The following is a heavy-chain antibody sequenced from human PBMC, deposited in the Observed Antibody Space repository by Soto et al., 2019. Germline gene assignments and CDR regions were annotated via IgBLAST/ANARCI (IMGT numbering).Heavy chain of an antibody. D-gene: IGHD1-7*01. V-gene: IGHV3-7*01. CDR2: IKQDGSEK. J-gene: IGHJ4*01. Sequence: PGGSLRLSCAASGFTFSSYWMSWVRQAPGKGLEWVANIKQDGSEKYYVDSVKGRFTISRDNAKNSLYLQMNSLRAEDTAVYYCGRGRDYQGGWNFGLWGQGTLVTVSS. CDR1: GFTFSSYW. CDR3: GRGRDYQGGWNFGL.